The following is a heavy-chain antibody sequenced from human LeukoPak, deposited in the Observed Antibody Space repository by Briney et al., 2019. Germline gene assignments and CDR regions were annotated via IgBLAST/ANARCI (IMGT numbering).Heavy chain of an antibody. CDR2: TYYRSKWYN. V-gene: IGHV6-1*01. D-gene: IGHD6-13*01. Sequence: SQTLSLTCAISGDSVSSNSAAWNWIRQSPSRGLEWLGRTYYRSKWYNDYAVSVKSRITINPDTSKNQFSLQLNSVTPEDTAVYYCAREPYPGIAAAGTGYYYYMDVWGKGTTVTISS. J-gene: IGHJ6*03. CDR1: GDSVSSNSAA. CDR3: AREPYPGIAAAGTGYYYYMDV.